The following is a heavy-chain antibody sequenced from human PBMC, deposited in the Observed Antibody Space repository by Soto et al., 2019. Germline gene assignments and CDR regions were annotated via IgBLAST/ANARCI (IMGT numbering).Heavy chain of an antibody. V-gene: IGHV1-46*01. D-gene: IGHD1-26*01. CDR3: GRADQGGSY. J-gene: IGHJ4*01. CDR1: GYTFTSCY. CDR2: INPSGGST. Sequence: QVQLVQSGAEVKKPGASVKVSCKASGYTFTSCYMHWVRQAPGQGLEWMGIINPSGGSTSYAQKFQGRGTMGRHTSTRTVYMGLSSLRSEDTAVHYCGRADQGGSYWGQGTPVTLPS.